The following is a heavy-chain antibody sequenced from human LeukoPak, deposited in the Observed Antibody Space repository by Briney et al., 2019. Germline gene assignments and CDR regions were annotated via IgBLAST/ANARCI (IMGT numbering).Heavy chain of an antibody. J-gene: IGHJ5*02. CDR1: GYTFTNYY. Sequence: GESLKISCNGSGYTFTNYYIAWVRQMPGKGLEWMGIVYPGDSDTRYSPSFQGQVTISADKSISTAYLQWSSLKASDTAMYYCARVVADNWSDPWGQGTLVTVSS. D-gene: IGHD2-15*01. CDR3: ARVVADNWSDP. V-gene: IGHV5-51*01. CDR2: VYPGDSDT.